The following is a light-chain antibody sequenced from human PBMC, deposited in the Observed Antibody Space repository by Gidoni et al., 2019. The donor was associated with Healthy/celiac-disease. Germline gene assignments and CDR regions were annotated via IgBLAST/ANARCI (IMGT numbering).Light chain of an antibody. Sequence: DIQMTQSPSSLSASVGDRVTITCRASQSISSYLNWYQQKPGKAPKLLIYAASSLQSGVPSRFSGSGSGKDVTLTISSLQPEDFATYYCQQSYRTPITFGQGTRLEIK. CDR3: QQSYRTPIT. CDR2: AAS. V-gene: IGKV1-39*01. J-gene: IGKJ5*01. CDR1: QSISSY.